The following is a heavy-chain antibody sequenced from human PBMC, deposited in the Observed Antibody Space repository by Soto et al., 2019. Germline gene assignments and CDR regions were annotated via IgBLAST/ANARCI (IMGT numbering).Heavy chain of an antibody. V-gene: IGHV2-70*01. CDR2: IDWDDDK. Sequence: SGPTLVNPTQPLTLTCTFSGFSLSTSGMCVSWIRQPPGKALEWLALIDWDDDKYYSTSLKTRLTISKDTSKNQVVLTMTNMDPVDTATYYCARMSTVRGVISSYYGMDVWGQGTTVTVSS. D-gene: IGHD3-10*01. CDR3: ARMSTVRGVISSYYGMDV. CDR1: GFSLSTSGMC. J-gene: IGHJ6*02.